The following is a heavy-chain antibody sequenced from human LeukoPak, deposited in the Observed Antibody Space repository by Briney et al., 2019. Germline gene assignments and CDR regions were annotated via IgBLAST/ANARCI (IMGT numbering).Heavy chain of an antibody. D-gene: IGHD6-13*01. J-gene: IGHJ4*02. CDR3: ARPQSHPHQLVLGGYFDF. V-gene: IGHV3-30*01. CDR1: GFTFSSYA. CDR2: ISSDGSNK. Sequence: PGGSLRLSCAASGFTFSSYAMHWVRQAPGKGLEWVAVISSDGSNKYYADSVKGRFTISRDNSKNTLYLQMNSLGPEDTAVYYCARPQSHPHQLVLGGYFDFWGQGTLVTVSS.